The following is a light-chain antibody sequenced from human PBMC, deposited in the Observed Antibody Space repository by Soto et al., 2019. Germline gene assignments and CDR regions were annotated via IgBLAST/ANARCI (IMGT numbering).Light chain of an antibody. CDR3: QQLNNYPST. V-gene: IGKV1-5*01. J-gene: IGKJ4*01. Sequence: DIQLTQTPSTLSASVGDRVTITCRASQSISSWLAWYQQKPGRAPKLLIYAASTLQSGVPSRFSGSGSGTDFTLTINSLQPEDFATYFCQQLNNYPSTFGGGTKVDIK. CDR1: QSISSW. CDR2: AAS.